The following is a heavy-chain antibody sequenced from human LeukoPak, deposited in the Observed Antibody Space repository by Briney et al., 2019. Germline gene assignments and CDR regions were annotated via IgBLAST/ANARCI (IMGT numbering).Heavy chain of an antibody. V-gene: IGHV3-33*08. J-gene: IGHJ4*02. Sequence: GGSLRLSCVASGFTVSTNCMHWVRQAPGKGLEWVALIWYDGSNKYYADSVKGRFTISRDNSKNTVYLQMNSLRAEDTAVYYCASRRGGIVGDYWGQGTLVTVSS. CDR2: IWYDGSNK. D-gene: IGHD2-15*01. CDR3: ASRRGGIVGDY. CDR1: GFTVSTNC.